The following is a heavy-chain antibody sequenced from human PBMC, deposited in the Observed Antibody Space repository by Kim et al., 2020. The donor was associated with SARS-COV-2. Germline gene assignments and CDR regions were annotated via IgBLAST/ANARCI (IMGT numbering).Heavy chain of an antibody. CDR3: ADGRGRHGMDV. V-gene: IGHV3-74*01. D-gene: IGHD3-10*01. J-gene: IGHJ6*02. Sequence: GGSLRLSCAASGFTFSSYWMHWVRQAPGKGLVWVSRINSDGSSTSYADSVKGRFTISRDNAKNTLYLQMNSLRAEDTAVYYCADGRGRHGMDVWGQGTTVTVSS. CDR1: GFTFSSYW. CDR2: INSDGSST.